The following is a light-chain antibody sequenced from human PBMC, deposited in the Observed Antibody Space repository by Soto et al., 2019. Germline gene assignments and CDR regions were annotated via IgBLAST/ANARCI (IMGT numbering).Light chain of an antibody. Sequence: QSALTQPDSVSGSPGQSITISCDGETFKYVSWYQKHPGKAPKLIIYNIRGRPSGVSSRFSGYQPVNTASLAISGLRAEDEAAYFCSAYVDRDAVIFCRGTKLTVL. CDR3: SAYVDRDAVI. CDR1: DGETFKY. CDR2: NIR. V-gene: IGLV2-14*01. J-gene: IGLJ2*01.